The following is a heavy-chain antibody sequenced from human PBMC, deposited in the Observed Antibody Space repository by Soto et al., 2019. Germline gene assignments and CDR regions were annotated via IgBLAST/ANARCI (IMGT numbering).Heavy chain of an antibody. Sequence: SETLSLTCTVSGGSISSSSYYWGWIRQPPGKGLEWIGSIYYSGSTYYNPSLKSRVTISVDTSKNQFSLKLSSVTAADTAVYYCARPDYGGNSGGYFDYWGQGTLVTVSS. D-gene: IGHD4-17*01. CDR3: ARPDYGGNSGGYFDY. CDR2: IYYSGST. J-gene: IGHJ4*02. V-gene: IGHV4-39*01. CDR1: GGSISSSSYY.